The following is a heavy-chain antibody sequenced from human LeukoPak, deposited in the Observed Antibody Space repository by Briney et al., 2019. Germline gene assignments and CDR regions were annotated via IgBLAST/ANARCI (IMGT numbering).Heavy chain of an antibody. D-gene: IGHD3-22*01. Sequence: GGSLRLSCAVSGFTFSDHFLDWVRQAPGKGLEWVGRSRNKAKSYTTEYAASVKGRFTISRDDSKNSLYLQMNSLRDEDTGVYYCAIMHGYYDGSGFWVQWGQGTLVTVSS. J-gene: IGHJ4*02. CDR3: AIMHGYYDGSGFWVQ. CDR1: GFTFSDHF. CDR2: SRNKAKSYTT. V-gene: IGHV3-72*01.